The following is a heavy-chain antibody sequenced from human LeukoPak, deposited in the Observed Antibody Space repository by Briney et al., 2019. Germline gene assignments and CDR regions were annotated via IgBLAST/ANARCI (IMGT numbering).Heavy chain of an antibody. D-gene: IGHD5-18*01. CDR3: ARHAGGVGLPNWFDP. J-gene: IGHJ5*02. CDR1: GGSFSGYY. CDR2: INHSGST. Sequence: PSETLSLTCAVYGGSFSGYYWSWIRQPPGKGLEWIGEINHSGSTNYNPSLKSRVTISVDTSKNQFSLKLSSVTAADTAVYYCARHAGGVGLPNWFDPWGQGTLVTVSS. V-gene: IGHV4-34*01.